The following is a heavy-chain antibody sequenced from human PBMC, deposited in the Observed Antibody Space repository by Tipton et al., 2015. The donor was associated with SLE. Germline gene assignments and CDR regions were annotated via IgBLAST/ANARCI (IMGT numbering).Heavy chain of an antibody. V-gene: IGHV3-33*06. CDR2: IWFDGSNT. Sequence: SLRLSCTASGFTFRSYGMHWVRQAPGKGLEWVADIWFDGSNTWYADPVKGRFTVSRDNSKNTLYLQMNSLRAEDTAVYYCAKSSTRHHLGGFDSWGRGTLVTVSS. D-gene: IGHD1-14*01. CDR1: GFTFRSYG. CDR3: AKSSTRHHLGGFDS. J-gene: IGHJ4*02.